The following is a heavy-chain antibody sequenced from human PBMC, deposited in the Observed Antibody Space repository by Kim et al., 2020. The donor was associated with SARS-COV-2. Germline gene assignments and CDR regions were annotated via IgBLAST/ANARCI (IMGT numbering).Heavy chain of an antibody. Sequence: GGSLRLSCTTSGFTFTGYAMSWVRQAPGKGLEWVSSIDGSDGTTYYVDSVKGRFTISRDNSKNTLYLQMSTLRADDTAVYYCMKGGRGSVWDDLGQGTL. V-gene: IGHV3-23*01. CDR1: GFTFTGYA. CDR2: IDGSDGTT. D-gene: IGHD3-16*01. J-gene: IGHJ4*02. CDR3: MKGGRGSVWDD.